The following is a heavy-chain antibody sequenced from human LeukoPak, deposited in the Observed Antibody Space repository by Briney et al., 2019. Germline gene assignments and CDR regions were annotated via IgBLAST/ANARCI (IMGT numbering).Heavy chain of an antibody. CDR3: ARGGGMVFGVLND. V-gene: IGHV1-2*02. CDR2: VNPSSGDT. D-gene: IGHD3-3*01. Sequence: ASVKVSCKASGYTFTGHYIHWVRQAPGQGREWMGWVNPSSGDTNYAQKFQGRVTMTRDTPITTAYMELSRLRSDDTAVYFCARGGGMVFGVLNDWGQGTLVTVSP. CDR1: GYTFTGHY. J-gene: IGHJ4*02.